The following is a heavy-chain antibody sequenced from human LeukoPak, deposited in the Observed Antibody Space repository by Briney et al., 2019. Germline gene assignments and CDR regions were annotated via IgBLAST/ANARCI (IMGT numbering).Heavy chain of an antibody. CDR2: ISTDGGST. CDR1: GFTFSSYA. CDR3: ARSRGGSSSGVGDNFDH. V-gene: IGHV3-64D*09. Sequence: GGSLRLSCSASGFTFSSYAMHWVRQAPGKGLEYVSGISTDGGSTYYPDSVKGRFTISRDNSKNTLYLQMSSLRAEDTAVYYCARSRGGSSSGVGDNFDHWGQGTLVTVSS. J-gene: IGHJ4*02. D-gene: IGHD6-6*01.